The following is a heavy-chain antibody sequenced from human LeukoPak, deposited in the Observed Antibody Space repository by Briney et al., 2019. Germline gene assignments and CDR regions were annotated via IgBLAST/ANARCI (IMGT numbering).Heavy chain of an antibody. J-gene: IGHJ4*02. CDR3: ARDPLSSSSFGL. Sequence: GGSLRLSCAASGFTFSSYSMNWVRQAPGKGLEWVSYISSRSATIYYADSVKGRFTISRDNAKNSLYPQMNSLRAEDTAVYYCARDPLSSSSFGLWGQGTLVTVSS. CDR1: GFTFSSYS. D-gene: IGHD6-13*01. CDR2: ISSRSATI. V-gene: IGHV3-48*01.